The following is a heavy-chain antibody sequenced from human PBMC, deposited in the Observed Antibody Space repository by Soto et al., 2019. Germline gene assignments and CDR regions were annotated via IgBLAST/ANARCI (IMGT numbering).Heavy chain of an antibody. CDR2: IYHSGSA. J-gene: IGHJ3*02. CDR3: PTWSSIRCQSAFDI. Sequence: QVQLQESGPGLVTPSGTLSLTCAVSSGSISSHYWWSWVRQPPGKGLEWIGEIYHSGSANSNPSLKSRVTISVDKSKNQFSLKLSSVTAADTAVYYCPTWSSIRCQSAFDICGQGTMVTVSS. V-gene: IGHV4-4*02. D-gene: IGHD2-2*01. CDR1: SGSISSHYW.